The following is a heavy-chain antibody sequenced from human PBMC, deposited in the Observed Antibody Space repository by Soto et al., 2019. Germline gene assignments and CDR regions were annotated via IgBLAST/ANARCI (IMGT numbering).Heavy chain of an antibody. CDR2: INPGGGGT. CDR1: GYTFTTYY. D-gene: IGHD4-17*01. CDR3: ARASAPLYGDFGWFDP. V-gene: IGHV1-46*01. Sequence: QVQLVQSGAEVKKPGASVKVSCKASGYTFTTYYIHWVRQAPGLGPEWMGIINPGGGGTSYAQKFQGRVTMTRDTSTTTVYLEVSSLRSEDTAVYYCARASAPLYGDFGWFDPWGQGTLVSVSS. J-gene: IGHJ5*02.